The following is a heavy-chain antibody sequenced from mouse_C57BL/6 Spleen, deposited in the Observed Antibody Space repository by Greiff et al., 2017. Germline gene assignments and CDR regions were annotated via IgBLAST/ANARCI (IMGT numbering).Heavy chain of an antibody. CDR3: ARSLITTAHFDY. V-gene: IGHV1-18*01. D-gene: IGHD1-1*01. Sequence: VQLQQSGPELVKPGASVKIPCKASGYTFTDYNMDWVKQSHGKSLEWIGDINPNNGGTIYNQKFKGKATLTVDKSSSTAYMELRSLTSEDTAVYYCARSLITTAHFDYWGQGTTLTVSS. J-gene: IGHJ2*01. CDR2: INPNNGGT. CDR1: GYTFTDYN.